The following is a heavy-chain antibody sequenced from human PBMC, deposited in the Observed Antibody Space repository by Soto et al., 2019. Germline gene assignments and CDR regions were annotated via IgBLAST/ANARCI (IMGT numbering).Heavy chain of an antibody. CDR1: GYTFTSYD. Sequence: ASVKVSCKASGYTFTSYDINWVRQATGQGLEWMGWMNPNSGNTGYAQKFQGRVTMTRNTSISTAYMELSSLRSEDTAVYYCARGPSYYDFWSGYSYYYYYYYMDVWGKGTTVTVSS. J-gene: IGHJ6*03. CDR2: MNPNSGNT. CDR3: ARGPSYYDFWSGYSYYYYYYYMDV. D-gene: IGHD3-3*01. V-gene: IGHV1-8*01.